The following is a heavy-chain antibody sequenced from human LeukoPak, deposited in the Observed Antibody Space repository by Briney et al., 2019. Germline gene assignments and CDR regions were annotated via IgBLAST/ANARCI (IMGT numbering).Heavy chain of an antibody. Sequence: GGALRLFCAASGSTFSSYWMHWVRQAPGKGLVWVSRIDSYGRSTTYADSVKGRFTISRDNAKNMLYLQMNSLRAEDTAVYYCARDLTQQDMVVVDYNDYHGMDVWGQGTTVTVSS. J-gene: IGHJ6*02. D-gene: IGHD2-15*01. CDR1: GSTFSSYW. CDR3: ARDLTQQDMVVVDYNDYHGMDV. CDR2: IDSYGRST. V-gene: IGHV3-74*01.